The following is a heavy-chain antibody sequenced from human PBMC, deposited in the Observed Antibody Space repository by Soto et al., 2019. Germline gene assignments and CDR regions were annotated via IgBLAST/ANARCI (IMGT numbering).Heavy chain of an antibody. CDR1: GGSISSYY. Sequence: QVQLQESGPGLVKPSETLSLTCTVSGGSISSYYWSWIRQPPGKGLEWIGYIYYSGSTNYNPSLKSRATISVDTSKNQFSLKLSSVTAADTAVYYCARDSPYYYDSSGYYEDAFDIWGQGTMVTVSS. J-gene: IGHJ3*02. CDR3: ARDSPYYYDSSGYYEDAFDI. D-gene: IGHD3-22*01. V-gene: IGHV4-59*01. CDR2: IYYSGST.